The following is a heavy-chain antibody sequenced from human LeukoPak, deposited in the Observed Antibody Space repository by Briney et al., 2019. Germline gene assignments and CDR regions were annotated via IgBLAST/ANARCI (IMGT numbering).Heavy chain of an antibody. CDR3: ARGRGPDYFNISGFDH. D-gene: IGHD3-22*01. CDR1: GGSFSGYY. V-gene: IGHV4-34*01. CDR2: INHSGST. J-gene: IGHJ4*02. Sequence: PSETLSLTCAVYGGSFSGYYWSWIRQPPGKGLEWIGEINHSGSTNYNPSLKSRVTISVDTSKNQFSLKLSSVTAADTAVYYCARGRGPDYFNISGFDHWGQGTLVTVSS.